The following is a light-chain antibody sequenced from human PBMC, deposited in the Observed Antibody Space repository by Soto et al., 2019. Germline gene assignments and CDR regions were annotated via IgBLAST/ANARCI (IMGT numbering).Light chain of an antibody. CDR3: QHYDSYSPTWT. CDR2: KAS. Sequence: DIQMTQSPSTLSASVGDRVSITCRASQSIGDWLAWYQQKPGKAPKLLIYKASNLQSGVQSRFSGSGSGTDFTLTFSSLQPDDFATYYCQHYDSYSPTWTFGQGTKVDIK. J-gene: IGKJ1*01. CDR1: QSIGDW. V-gene: IGKV1-5*03.